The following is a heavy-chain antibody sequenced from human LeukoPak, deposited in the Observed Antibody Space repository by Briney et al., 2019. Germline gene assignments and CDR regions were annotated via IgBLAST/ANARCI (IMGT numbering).Heavy chain of an antibody. CDR1: GASISSYY. CDR3: TRDTGTTGEVKFDP. D-gene: IGHD4-17*01. J-gene: IGHJ5*02. V-gene: IGHV4-59*12. CDR2: LYNTRNT. Sequence: PSETLSLTCTVSGASISSYYWSWIRQPPGKGLEWIGYLYNTRNTYYNPSLKSRVTMSVDTSKSQFSLNLMSVTAADTAVYYCTRDTGTTGEVKFDPWGQGTLVTVSS.